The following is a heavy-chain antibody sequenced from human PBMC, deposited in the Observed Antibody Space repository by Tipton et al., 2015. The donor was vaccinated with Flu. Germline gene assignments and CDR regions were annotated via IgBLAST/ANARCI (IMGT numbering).Heavy chain of an antibody. J-gene: IGHJ4*02. D-gene: IGHD3-16*01. Sequence: SLRLSCAASGFTFEDYAMQWVRQAPGKALEWVSGISWNSGSIGYGDSVQGRFTISRDNAKKSLYLQMNSLTVEDTALYYCAKGKGGTWGGLPHWGQGTLVTVSS. CDR3: AKGKGGTWGGLPH. V-gene: IGHV3-9*01. CDR1: GFTFEDYA. CDR2: ISWNSGSI.